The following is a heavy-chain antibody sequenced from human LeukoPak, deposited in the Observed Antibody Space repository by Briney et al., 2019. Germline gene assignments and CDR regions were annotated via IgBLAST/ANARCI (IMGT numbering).Heavy chain of an antibody. D-gene: IGHD4/OR15-4a*01. CDR1: GLTFGSSW. CDR2: IKQDGSAE. V-gene: IGHV3-7*01. J-gene: IGHJ4*02. CDR3: ARDRGPNYLDY. Sequence: GGSLRLSCAASGLTFGSSWMTWVRQTPDKGLEWVASIKQDGSAEYYVDSVRGRFTISRDNAKNSVYLQMNSLRAEDTAVYCCARDRGPNYLDYWGQGTLVTVSS.